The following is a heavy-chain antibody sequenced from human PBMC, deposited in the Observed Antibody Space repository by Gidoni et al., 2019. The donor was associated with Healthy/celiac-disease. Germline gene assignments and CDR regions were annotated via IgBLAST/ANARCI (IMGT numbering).Heavy chain of an antibody. CDR3: AKDVYYYDSSGYPNDAFDI. J-gene: IGHJ3*02. CDR2: ISGSGGST. V-gene: IGHV3-23*01. CDR1: GFTFSSDA. D-gene: IGHD3-22*01. Sequence: EVQMLESGGGLVQPGGSLILSCAASGFTFSSDAMRWVRPAPGKGLEWVSAISGSGGSTYYADSVKGRFTISRDNSKNTLYLQMNSLRAEDTAVYYCAKDVYYYDSSGYPNDAFDIWGQGTMVTVSS.